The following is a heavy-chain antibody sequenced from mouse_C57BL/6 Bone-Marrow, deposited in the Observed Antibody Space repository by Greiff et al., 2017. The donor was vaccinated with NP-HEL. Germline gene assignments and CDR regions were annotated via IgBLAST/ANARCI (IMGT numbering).Heavy chain of an antibody. Sequence: QVQLQQPGAELVRPGSSVKLSCKASGYTFTSYWMHWVKQRPIQGLECIGNIDPSDSETHYNQKFKDKATLTVDKSSSTAYMQLSSLTSEDSAVYYCARGGGTWYFDVWGTGTTVTVSS. CDR1: GYTFTSYW. CDR2: IDPSDSET. J-gene: IGHJ1*03. V-gene: IGHV1-52*01. D-gene: IGHD4-1*01. CDR3: ARGGGTWYFDV.